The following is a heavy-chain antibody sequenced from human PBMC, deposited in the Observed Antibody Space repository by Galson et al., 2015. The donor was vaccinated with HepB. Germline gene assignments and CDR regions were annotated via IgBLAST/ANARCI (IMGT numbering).Heavy chain of an antibody. D-gene: IGHD2-21*01. CDR1: GYTFTGYY. V-gene: IGHV1-2*06. J-gene: IGHJ5*02. Sequence: SVKVSCKASGYTFTGYYMHWVRQAPGQGLEWMGRINPNSGGTNYAQKFQGRVTMTRDTSISTAYMELSRLRSDDTAVYYCASSWGAYCGGDCHSPWGQGTLVTVSS. CDR2: INPNSGGT. CDR3: ASSWGAYCGGDCHSP.